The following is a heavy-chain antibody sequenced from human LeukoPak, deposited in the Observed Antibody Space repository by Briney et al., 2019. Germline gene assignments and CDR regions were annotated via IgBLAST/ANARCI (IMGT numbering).Heavy chain of an antibody. CDR1: GGSFSGYY. J-gene: IGHJ4*02. CDR2: INHSGST. CDR3: ARQCGNDPSEIDY. D-gene: IGHD1-1*01. V-gene: IGHV4-34*01. Sequence: SETLSLTCAVYGGSFSGYYWSWIRQPPGKGLEWIGEINHSGSTNYNPSLKSRVTISVDTSKNQFSLKLSSVTAADTAVYYCARQCGNDPSEIDYWGQGTLVTVSS.